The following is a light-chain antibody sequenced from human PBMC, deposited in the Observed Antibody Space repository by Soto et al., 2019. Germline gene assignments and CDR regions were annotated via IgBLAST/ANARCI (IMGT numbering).Light chain of an antibody. CDR2: RAS. J-gene: IGKJ2*01. CDR1: QSISSW. V-gene: IGKV1-5*03. Sequence: IQMTQSPSTLSASVGDRVTITCRASQSISSWLAWYQQKPGKAPKLLIYRASSLESGVPSRFSGSGPGTEFTLTISSLQPDDFATYFCQQYNSYPYTFGQGTKLEIK. CDR3: QQYNSYPYT.